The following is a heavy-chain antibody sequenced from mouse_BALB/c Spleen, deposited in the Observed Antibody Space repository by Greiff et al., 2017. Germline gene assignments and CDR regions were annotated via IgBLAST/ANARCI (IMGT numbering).Heavy chain of an antibody. Sequence: VQLQQPGAELVRPGASVKLSCKASGYTFTSYWINWVKQRPGQGLEWIGNIYPSDSYTNYNQKFKDKATLTVDKSSSTAYMQLSSPTSEDSAVYYCTRSGSLIYDGYPMDYWGQGTSVTVSS. J-gene: IGHJ4*01. CDR1: GYTFTSYW. CDR3: TRSGSLIYDGYPMDY. D-gene: IGHD2-3*01. V-gene: IGHV1-69*02. CDR2: IYPSDSYT.